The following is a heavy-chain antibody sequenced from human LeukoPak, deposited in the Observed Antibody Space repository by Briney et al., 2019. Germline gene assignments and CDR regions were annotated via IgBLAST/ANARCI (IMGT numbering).Heavy chain of an antibody. CDR1: GFTFDDYA. D-gene: IGHD6-13*01. J-gene: IGHJ3*02. Sequence: GGSLRLSCAASGFTFDDYAMHWVRQAPGKGLEWVSGISWNSGSIGYADSVKGRFTISRDNAKNSLYLQMNSLKTEDTAVYYCAREKWGGIAIRLDAFDIWGQGTMVTVSS. CDR2: ISWNSGSI. V-gene: IGHV3-9*01. CDR3: AREKWGGIAIRLDAFDI.